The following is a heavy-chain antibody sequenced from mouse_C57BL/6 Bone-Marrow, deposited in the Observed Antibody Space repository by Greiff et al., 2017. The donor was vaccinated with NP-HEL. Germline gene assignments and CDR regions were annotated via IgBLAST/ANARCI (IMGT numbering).Heavy chain of an antibody. Sequence: VQLKQSGAELVRPGASVKLSCTASGFNINDYYMHWVKQRPEQGLEWIGRIDPEDGDTEYAPKFQGKATMTADTSSNTAYLQLSSLTSEDTAVYYCASYYGSSHWGQGTTLTVSS. D-gene: IGHD1-1*01. V-gene: IGHV14-1*01. CDR1: GFNINDYY. J-gene: IGHJ2*01. CDR3: ASYYGSSH. CDR2: IDPEDGDT.